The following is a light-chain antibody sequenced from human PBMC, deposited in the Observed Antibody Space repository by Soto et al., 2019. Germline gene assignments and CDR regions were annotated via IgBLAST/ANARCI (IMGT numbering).Light chain of an antibody. CDR1: QSVASSY. V-gene: IGKV3-20*01. J-gene: IGKJ2*01. Sequence: EIVLTQSPGTLSLSPGERATLSCRASQSVASSYLAWFQQKPGQAPRLLIYDASNRASGIPDRFSGSGSGTDFTLTISRLEPEDFAVYYCLQYGSSPRAFGQGTKLEIK. CDR2: DAS. CDR3: LQYGSSPRA.